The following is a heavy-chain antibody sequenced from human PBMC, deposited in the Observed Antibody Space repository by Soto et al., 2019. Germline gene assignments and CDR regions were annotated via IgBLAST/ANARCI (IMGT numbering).Heavy chain of an antibody. CDR2: ISYDGSNK. J-gene: IGHJ6*02. D-gene: IGHD3-3*02. CDR1: GFTFSSYA. CDR3: ASRLTVLGGMDV. V-gene: IGHV3-30-3*01. Sequence: PGGSLRLSCAASGFTFSSYAMHWVRQAPGKGLEWVAVISYDGSNKYYADSVKGRFTISRDNAKNSLYLQMNSLRAEDTAVYYCASRLTVLGGMDVWGQGTTVTVSS.